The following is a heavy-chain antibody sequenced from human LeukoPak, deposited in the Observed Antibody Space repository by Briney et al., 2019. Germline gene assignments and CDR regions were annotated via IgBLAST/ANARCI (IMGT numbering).Heavy chain of an antibody. J-gene: IGHJ4*02. CDR2: IYYSGST. CDR3: AREQDCGGDCYLFDY. CDR1: GGSISSSSYY. Sequence: SGTLSLTCAVSGGSISSSSYYWGWIRQPPGKGLEWIGSIYYSGSTYYNPSLKSRVTISVDTSKNQFSLKLSSVTAADTAVYYCAREQDCGGDCYLFDYWGQGTLVTVSS. V-gene: IGHV4-39*02. D-gene: IGHD2-21*02.